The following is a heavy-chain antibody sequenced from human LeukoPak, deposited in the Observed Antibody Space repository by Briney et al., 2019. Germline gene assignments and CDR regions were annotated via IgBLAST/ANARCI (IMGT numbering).Heavy chain of an antibody. CDR2: INHSGST. V-gene: IGHV4-34*01. D-gene: IGHD1-26*01. CDR1: GGSFSGYY. Sequence: SETLSLTCAVYGGSFSGYYWSWIRQPPGKGLEWIGEINHSGSTNYNPSLKSRVTISVDTSKNQFSLKLSSVTAADTAVYYCARGGVTWATGDYWGQGTLVTVSS. J-gene: IGHJ4*02. CDR3: ARGGVTWATGDY.